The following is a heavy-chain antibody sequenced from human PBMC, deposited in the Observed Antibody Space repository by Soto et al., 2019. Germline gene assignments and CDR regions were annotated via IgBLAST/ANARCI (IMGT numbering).Heavy chain of an antibody. CDR3: AEERDYSSKYLKPRFDP. D-gene: IGHD6-13*01. Sequence: SVKVSCKASGGTFSSYAISWVRQAPGQGLAWMGGIIPIFGTANYAQKFQGRVTNTADESTSTAYMELSSLRSEDTAVYYCAEERDYSSKYLKPRFDPWGQGTLVTVSS. CDR2: IIPIFGTA. CDR1: GGTFSSYA. V-gene: IGHV1-69*13. J-gene: IGHJ5*02.